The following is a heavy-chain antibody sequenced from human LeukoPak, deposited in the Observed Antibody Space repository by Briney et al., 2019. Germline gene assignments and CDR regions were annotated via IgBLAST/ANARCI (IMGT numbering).Heavy chain of an antibody. J-gene: IGHJ5*02. CDR2: IYYSGST. Sequence: KTSETLSLTCTVSGGSISSYCWSWIRQPPGKGLEWIGYIYYSGSTNYNPSLKSRVTISVDTSKNQFSLKLSSVTAADTAVYYCARSRGAIANSNEVTGFDPWGQGTLVTVSS. V-gene: IGHV4-59*08. D-gene: IGHD2-2*02. CDR3: ARSRGAIANSNEVTGFDP. CDR1: GGSISSYC.